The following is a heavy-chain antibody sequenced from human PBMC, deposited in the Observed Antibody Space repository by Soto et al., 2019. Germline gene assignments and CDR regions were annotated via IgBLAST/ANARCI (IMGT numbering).Heavy chain of an antibody. CDR3: ARRWGTTFDY. D-gene: IGHD3-16*01. J-gene: IGHJ4*02. CDR1: GGSISSYY. CDR2: IYYSGST. Sequence: SETLSLTCAVSGGSISSYYWSWIRQPPGKGLEWIGYIYYSGSTNYNPSLKSRVTISVDTSKNQFSLKLSSVTAADTAVYYCARRWGTTFDYWGQGTLVTVSS. V-gene: IGHV4-59*08.